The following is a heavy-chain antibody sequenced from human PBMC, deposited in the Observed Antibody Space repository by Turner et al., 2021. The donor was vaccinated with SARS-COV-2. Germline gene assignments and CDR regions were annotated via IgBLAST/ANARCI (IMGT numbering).Heavy chain of an antibody. CDR3: ARDGGDPPRYFQH. Sequence: QLQLQESGPGLVKPSETLSLTCTVSGGSISGSSYYWGWIRQPPGKGLEWIGSIYYSGSTYYNPSLKSRVTISVDTAKNQFSLKLSSVTAADTAVYYCARDGGDPPRYFQHWGQGTLVTVSS. D-gene: IGHD2-21*02. V-gene: IGHV4-39*02. J-gene: IGHJ1*01. CDR2: IYYSGST. CDR1: GGSISGSSYY.